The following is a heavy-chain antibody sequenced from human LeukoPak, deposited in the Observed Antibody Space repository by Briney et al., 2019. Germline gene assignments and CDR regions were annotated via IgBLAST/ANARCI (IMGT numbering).Heavy chain of an antibody. CDR2: INPDNGDT. Sequence: TSVKVSCKASGYIFTGYYMHWVRQAPGQGLEWMGWINPDNGDTSYAQMLQARVTMTRDTSISTAYMELSSLRSDDTAVYYCAGALSVVRGLRGLAYYMDVWGKGTTVTISS. J-gene: IGHJ6*03. V-gene: IGHV1-2*02. CDR1: GYIFTGYY. D-gene: IGHD3-10*01. CDR3: AGALSVVRGLRGLAYYMDV.